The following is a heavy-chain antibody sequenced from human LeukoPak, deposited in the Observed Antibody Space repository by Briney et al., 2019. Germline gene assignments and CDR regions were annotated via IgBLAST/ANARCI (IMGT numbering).Heavy chain of an antibody. D-gene: IGHD3-22*01. Sequence: PSETLSLTCTVSGGSINTNTNFWNWIRQPAGKRLEWIGRVYASGATDYNPSLRSRLSLSINTSRNQISLTLSSVTAADTAAYYCARYVDPYDISPHSLDMWRQGRVVAVCS. V-gene: IGHV4-61*02. CDR1: GGSINTNTNF. CDR2: VYASGAT. CDR3: ARYVDPYDISPHSLDM. J-gene: IGHJ3*02.